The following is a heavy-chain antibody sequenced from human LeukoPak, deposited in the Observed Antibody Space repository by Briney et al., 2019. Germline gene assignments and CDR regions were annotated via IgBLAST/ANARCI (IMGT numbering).Heavy chain of an antibody. J-gene: IGHJ3*01. CDR2: ITSSGSTI. D-gene: IGHD2-21*01. CDR3: ARARYCGDTTCYVYAFDL. CDR1: GFIFTNHE. Sequence: PGGSLRLSCVTSGFIFTNHEMKWVRQAPGKGLEWLSYITSSGSTIYYADSVKGRFTISRDNAKNSVYLQMNSLRAEDTAVYYCARARYCGDTTCYVYAFDLWGQGTMVTVSS. V-gene: IGHV3-48*03.